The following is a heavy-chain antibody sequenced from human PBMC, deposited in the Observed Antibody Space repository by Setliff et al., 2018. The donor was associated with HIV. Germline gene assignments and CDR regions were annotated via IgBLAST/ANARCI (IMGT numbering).Heavy chain of an antibody. Sequence: ASVKVSCKAFGYSFTSYVFTWVRQAPGQGLEWMGWISAHNGHTDYAQKFQDRVTMSTDTSTTTAFMELRSLISDDTAVYYCAGGVPADAYAFDIWGQGTLVTVSS. D-gene: IGHD2-2*01. CDR2: ISAHNGHT. J-gene: IGHJ3*02. CDR1: GYSFTSYV. CDR3: AGGVPADAYAFDI. V-gene: IGHV1-18*01.